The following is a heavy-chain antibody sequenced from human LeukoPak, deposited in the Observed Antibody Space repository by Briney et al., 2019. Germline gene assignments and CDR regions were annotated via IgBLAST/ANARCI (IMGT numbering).Heavy chain of an antibody. V-gene: IGHV3-23*01. CDR1: GFTFSSYA. CDR3: ASLGSGWLNGY. Sequence: GGSLRLSCAASGFTFSSYAMRWVRQAPGKGLEWVSAISGSGGSAYYADSVKGRFTISRDNSKNTLYLQMNSLRAEDTAVYYCASLGSGWLNGYWGQGTLVTVSS. D-gene: IGHD6-19*01. J-gene: IGHJ4*02. CDR2: ISGSGGSA.